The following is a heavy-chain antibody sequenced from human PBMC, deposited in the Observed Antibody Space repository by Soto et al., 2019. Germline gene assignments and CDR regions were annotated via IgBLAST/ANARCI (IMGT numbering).Heavy chain of an antibody. CDR2: VIPILGMA. V-gene: IGHV1-69*02. Sequence: QVQLVQSGAEVKKPGSSVKVSCTASEGTFNSYTISWVRQAPGQGLEWMGRVIPILGMANFAQKFQGRVMIPADKSTSTASMVLSSLRSDDTDVYYCATNYGSGSTHFDYWGQGTLVTVSS. D-gene: IGHD3-10*01. CDR1: EGTFNSYT. CDR3: ATNYGSGSTHFDY. J-gene: IGHJ4*02.